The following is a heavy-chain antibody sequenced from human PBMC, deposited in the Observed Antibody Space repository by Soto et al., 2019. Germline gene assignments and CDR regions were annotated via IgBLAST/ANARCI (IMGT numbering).Heavy chain of an antibody. Sequence: QVQLVQSVAEVKKPGSSVKVSCKAYGGTFSRYAISWVRQAPGQGLEWMGGIIPIFGTANYAQKFQGRVTITADESTSTAYMELISLRFEDTAVYYCARAIVGPTTTGWLDPWGQGTLFSVSS. V-gene: IGHV1-69*01. J-gene: IGHJ5*02. CDR1: GGTFSRYA. D-gene: IGHD1-26*01. CDR2: IIPIFGTA. CDR3: ARAIVGPTTTGWLDP.